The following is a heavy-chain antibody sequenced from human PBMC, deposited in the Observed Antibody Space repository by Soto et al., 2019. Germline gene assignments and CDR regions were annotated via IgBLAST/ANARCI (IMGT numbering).Heavy chain of an antibody. D-gene: IGHD3-9*01. Sequence: GESLKISCKGSGYSFTSYWIGWVRQMPGKGLEWMGIIYPGDSDTRYSPSFQGQVTISAVKSISTAYLQWSSLKASDTAMYYCARAYYDILTGYYQTFDYWGQGTLVTASS. V-gene: IGHV5-51*01. CDR1: GYSFTSYW. CDR3: ARAYYDILTGYYQTFDY. CDR2: IYPGDSDT. J-gene: IGHJ4*02.